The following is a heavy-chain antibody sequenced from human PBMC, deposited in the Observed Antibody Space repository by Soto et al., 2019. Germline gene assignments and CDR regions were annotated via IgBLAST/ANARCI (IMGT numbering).Heavy chain of an antibody. CDR3: ARVAMYCRGAGCFSV. Sequence: GGSLRLCCAASGFSFRNYAMNWVRQAPGKGLEWLSSISSDGSYIYYADSLMGRFTISRDNARNSLALQMIGLRVEDTATYYGARVAMYCRGAGCFSVRGHRTVVSVSS. CDR1: GFSFRNYA. CDR2: ISSDGSYI. D-gene: IGHD2-15*01. J-gene: IGHJ4*01. V-gene: IGHV3-21*01.